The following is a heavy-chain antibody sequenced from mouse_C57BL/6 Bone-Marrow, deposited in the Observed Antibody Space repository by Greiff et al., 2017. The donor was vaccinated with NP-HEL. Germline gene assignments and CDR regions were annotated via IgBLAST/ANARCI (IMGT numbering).Heavy chain of an antibody. CDR2: ISNGGGST. CDR1: GFTFSDYY. D-gene: IGHD2-4*01. Sequence: EVKLVESGGGLVQPGGSLKLSCAASGFTFSDYYMYWVRQTPEKRLEWVAYISNGGGSTYYPDTVKGRFTISRDNAKNTLYLQMSRLKSEDTAMYYCARREIYYDYSFAYWGQGTLVTVSA. J-gene: IGHJ3*01. CDR3: ARREIYYDYSFAY. V-gene: IGHV5-12*01.